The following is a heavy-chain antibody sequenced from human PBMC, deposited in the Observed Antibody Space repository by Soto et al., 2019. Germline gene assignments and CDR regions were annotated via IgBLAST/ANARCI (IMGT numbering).Heavy chain of an antibody. CDR2: IGTAGDT. Sequence: GGSLRLSCAASGFTFSSYDMHWVRQATGKGLEWVSAIGTAGDTYYPGSVKGRVTISRENAKNSLYLQMNSLRAGDTAVYYCARDRGGGVGATYYYYGMDVWGQGTTVTVSS. CDR3: ARDRGGGVGATYYYYGMDV. V-gene: IGHV3-13*01. D-gene: IGHD1-26*01. CDR1: GFTFSSYD. J-gene: IGHJ6*02.